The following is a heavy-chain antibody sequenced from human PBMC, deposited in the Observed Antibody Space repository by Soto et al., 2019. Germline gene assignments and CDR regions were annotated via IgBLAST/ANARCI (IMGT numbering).Heavy chain of an antibody. Sequence: PVGFLSLSCGASGFTFSSYEMNWVRQAPGKGLEWVSYISSSGSTIYYADSVKGRFTISRDNAKNSLYLQMNSLRAEDTAVYYCAPPHIGVVDYWGHGTLVTVSS. V-gene: IGHV3-48*03. J-gene: IGHJ4*01. D-gene: IGHD2-21*01. CDR1: GFTFSSYE. CDR2: ISSSGSTI. CDR3: APPHIGVVDY.